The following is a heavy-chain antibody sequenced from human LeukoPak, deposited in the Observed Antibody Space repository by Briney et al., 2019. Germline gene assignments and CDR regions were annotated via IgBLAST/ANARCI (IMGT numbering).Heavy chain of an antibody. CDR3: ARDPHLRSSAAMGYNWFDP. CDR2: ISAYNGNT. Sequence: ASVKVSCKASGYTFTSYGISWVRQAPGQGLEWMGWISAYNGNTNYAQKLQGRVTMTTDTSTSTAYMELRSLRSDDTAVYYCARDPHLRSSAAMGYNWFDPWGQGTLVTVSS. V-gene: IGHV1-18*01. J-gene: IGHJ5*02. D-gene: IGHD3-16*01. CDR1: GYTFTSYG.